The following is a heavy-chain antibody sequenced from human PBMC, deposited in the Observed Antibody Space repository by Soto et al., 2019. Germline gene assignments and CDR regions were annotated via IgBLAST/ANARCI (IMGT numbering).Heavy chain of an antibody. Sequence: QVQLQESGAGQVKPSETLSLTCTVSGGSISSYYWTWIRQPRGKGLEWIGFMYNSGSTHYNPSLKSRVTISLDTSKNQFSLNLRSVTAADTAVYYCASMGYHYGSGSYPLDYWGQGTLVTVSS. CDR1: GGSISSYY. J-gene: IGHJ4*02. D-gene: IGHD3-10*01. V-gene: IGHV4-59*08. CDR2: MYNSGST. CDR3: ASMGYHYGSGSYPLDY.